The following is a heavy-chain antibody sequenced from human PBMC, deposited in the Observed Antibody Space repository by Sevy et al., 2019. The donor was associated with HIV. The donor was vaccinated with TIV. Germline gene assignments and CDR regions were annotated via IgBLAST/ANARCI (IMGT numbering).Heavy chain of an antibody. CDR1: GGSISSYY. CDR2: VHYTGRT. Sequence: SETLSLTCTVSGGSISSYYWSWIRQTPGKGLEYIGYVHYTGRTDYNPSLKSRVSMSLDASKTQFSLRLNSMTAADTAIYYCTRDTAVVSGATLYWGQGTLVTVSS. CDR3: TRDTAVVSGATLY. V-gene: IGHV4-59*01. J-gene: IGHJ4*02. D-gene: IGHD2-21*02.